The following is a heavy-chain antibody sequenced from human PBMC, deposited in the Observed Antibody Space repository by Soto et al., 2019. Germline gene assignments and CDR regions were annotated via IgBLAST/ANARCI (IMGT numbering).Heavy chain of an antibody. D-gene: IGHD3-22*01. J-gene: IGHJ4*02. CDR2: IWYDGSNK. Sequence: GESLKISCAASGFTFSSYGMHWVRQAPGKGLEWVAVIWYDGSNKYYADSVKGRFTISRDNSENTLYLQMNSLRAEDTAVYYCARDLSKYAIVGQYWGQGTLVTVSS. V-gene: IGHV3-33*01. CDR1: GFTFSSYG. CDR3: ARDLSKYAIVGQY.